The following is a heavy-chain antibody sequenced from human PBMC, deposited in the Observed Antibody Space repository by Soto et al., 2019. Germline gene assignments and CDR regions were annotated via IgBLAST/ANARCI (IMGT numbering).Heavy chain of an antibody. CDR1: GLSVSNYW. D-gene: IGHD3-16*01. V-gene: IGHV3-74*01. J-gene: IGHJ4*02. CDR2: INSDDTSS. CDR3: ASGCPWGGLYYFES. Sequence: EVQLMESGGGLVQPGGSLRLSCAASGLSVSNYWLHWVRQTPGKGLVWVSRINSDDTSSSYAASVKGRFTISRDNAKNTLYLPMNSLRAEEAAVYYCASGCPWGGLYYFESWGPGTLVTGSS.